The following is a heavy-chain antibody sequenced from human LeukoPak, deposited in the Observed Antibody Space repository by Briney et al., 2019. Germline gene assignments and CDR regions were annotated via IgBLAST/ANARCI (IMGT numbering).Heavy chain of an antibody. CDR2: IGGAGDRI. Sequence: GGSLTLSCTVSGFSLRPYAMSWVRQAPGKGLEWVSGIGGAGDRIHYADSVRGRFTISKDISEATLYLQMSSLRAEDTAVYYCAKDYYDDRDYYYGALQHWGQGTLVTVSS. CDR1: GFSLRPYA. CDR3: AKDYYDDRDYYYGALQH. J-gene: IGHJ1*01. V-gene: IGHV3-23*01. D-gene: IGHD3-22*01.